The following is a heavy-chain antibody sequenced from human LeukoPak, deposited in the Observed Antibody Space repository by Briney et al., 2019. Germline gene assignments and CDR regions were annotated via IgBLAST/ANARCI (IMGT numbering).Heavy chain of an antibody. CDR3: ARGGTPGYSSGRIDY. CDR1: GFTVSSNY. CDR2: IYSAGNT. V-gene: IGHV3-53*04. D-gene: IGHD6-19*01. J-gene: IGHJ4*02. Sequence: QTGGSLRLSCVASGFTVSSNYMSWVRQAPGKGLEWVSVIYSAGNTYYADSVKGRFTISRHNSENTLYLHMNSLRVEDTAMYFCARGGTPGYSSGRIDYWGQGTLVTVSS.